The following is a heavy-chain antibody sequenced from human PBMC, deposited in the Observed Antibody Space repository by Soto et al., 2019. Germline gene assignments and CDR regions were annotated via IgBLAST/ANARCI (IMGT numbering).Heavy chain of an antibody. CDR3: ARVFRSNYDFWSGSRPNDAFDI. J-gene: IGHJ3*02. Sequence: SETLSLTCTVSGCSISSYYWSWIRQPPGKGLEWIGYIYYSGSTNYNPSLKSRVSISVDTSKKQFSLKLSSVTAADTAVYYCARVFRSNYDFWSGSRPNDAFDIWGQGTMDTVSS. V-gene: IGHV4-59*01. CDR1: GCSISSYY. CDR2: IYYSGST. D-gene: IGHD3-3*01.